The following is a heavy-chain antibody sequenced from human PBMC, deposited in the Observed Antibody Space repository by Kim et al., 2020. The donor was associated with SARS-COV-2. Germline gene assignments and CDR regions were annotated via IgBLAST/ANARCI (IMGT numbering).Heavy chain of an antibody. J-gene: IGHJ5*02. V-gene: IGHV2-5*02. Sequence: SGPTLVNPTQTLTLTCTFSGFSLSTSGVGVGWIRQPPGKALEWLALIYWDDDKRYSPSLKSRLTITKETSKNQVVLTMTNMDPVDTATYYCAHRRKGEQWFGELFWGGEFDPWGQGTLVTVSS. CDR2: IYWDDDK. CDR3: AHRRKGEQWFGELFWGGEFDP. D-gene: IGHD3-10*01. CDR1: GFSLSTSGVG.